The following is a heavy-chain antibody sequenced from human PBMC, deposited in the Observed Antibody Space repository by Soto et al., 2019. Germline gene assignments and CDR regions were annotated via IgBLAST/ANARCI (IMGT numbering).Heavy chain of an antibody. Sequence: PSETLSLTCTVSGGSISSYYWSWIRQPPGKGLEWIGYIYYSGSTNYNPSLKSRVTISVDTSKNQFSLKLSSVTAADTAVCYCASSRPVQDLYFDYWGQGTLVTVSS. CDR2: IYYSGST. J-gene: IGHJ4*02. CDR1: GGSISSYY. V-gene: IGHV4-59*08. CDR3: ASSRPVQDLYFDY. D-gene: IGHD1-1*01.